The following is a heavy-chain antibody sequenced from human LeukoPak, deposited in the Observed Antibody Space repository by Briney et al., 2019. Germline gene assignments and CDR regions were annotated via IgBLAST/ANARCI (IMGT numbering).Heavy chain of an antibody. Sequence: SETLSLTCTVSGGSVSSGSYYWSWIRQPPGKGLEWIGYIYYSGSTNYNPSLKSRVTISVDTSKNQSSMKLSSVTAADTAVYYCARDHCSSTSCHKRYFDLWGRGTLVTVSS. CDR3: ARDHCSSTSCHKRYFDL. J-gene: IGHJ2*01. CDR2: IYYSGST. CDR1: GGSVSSGSYY. D-gene: IGHD2-2*02. V-gene: IGHV4-61*01.